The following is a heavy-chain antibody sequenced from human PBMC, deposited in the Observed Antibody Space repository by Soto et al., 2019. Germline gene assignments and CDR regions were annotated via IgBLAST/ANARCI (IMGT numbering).Heavy chain of an antibody. CDR3: ARAYYYDSSGYYKEVYYFDY. V-gene: IGHV4-31*03. CDR1: GGSISSGGYY. CDR2: IYYSGST. Sequence: QVQLQESGPGLVKPSQTLSLTCTVSGGSISSGGYYWSWIRQHPGKGLEWIGYIYYSGSTYYNPYLKSRVTLSVDTSKNQFSLKLSSVTAADTAVYYCARAYYYDSSGYYKEVYYFDYWGQGTLVTVSS. D-gene: IGHD3-22*01. J-gene: IGHJ4*02.